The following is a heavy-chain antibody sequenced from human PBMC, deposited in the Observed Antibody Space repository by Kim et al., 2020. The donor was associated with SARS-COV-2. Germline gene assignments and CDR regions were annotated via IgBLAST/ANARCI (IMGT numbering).Heavy chain of an antibody. D-gene: IGHD1-1*01. CDR1: GFSLSTSGVA. Sequence: SGPTLVNPTQTLTLTCSFSGFSLSTSGVAVGWFRQPPGKALEWLALIYWDDDERYGPSLSRRLTITKDTSKNQVVLTMINMDPVDTATYYCAPRLSSRDAYNFRGQGIQVTVSS. V-gene: IGHV2-5*05. CDR2: IYWDDDE. J-gene: IGHJ4*02. CDR3: APRLSSRDAYNF.